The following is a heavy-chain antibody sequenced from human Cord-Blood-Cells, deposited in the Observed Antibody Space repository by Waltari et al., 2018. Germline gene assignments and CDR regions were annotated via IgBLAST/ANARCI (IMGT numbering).Heavy chain of an antibody. V-gene: IGHV1-69*01. CDR1: GGPFSSYA. Sequence: QVQLVQSGAEGKKPGSSVKVSCKASGGPFSSYALSWGRQAPGQGLEWLGGIIPIFGTANDAQKFQGRVTITADESTSTAYMELSSLRSEDTAVYYCARDSGPPFDAFDIWGQGTMVTVSS. CDR2: IIPIFGTA. J-gene: IGHJ3*02. CDR3: ARDSGPPFDAFDI.